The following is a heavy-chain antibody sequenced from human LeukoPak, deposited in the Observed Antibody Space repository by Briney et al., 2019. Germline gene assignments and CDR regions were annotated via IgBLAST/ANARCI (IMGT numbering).Heavy chain of an antibody. V-gene: IGHV3-23*02. Sequence: GGSLRLSCAASGFAFSNYGMNWVRQAPGKGLEWVSGITGGGDTTFYGESVKGRFTISRGNHKNTLYLQVSSLRADDTAVYYCARDARLMAFDNWGQGTLVTVSS. J-gene: IGHJ4*02. CDR3: ARDARLMAFDN. CDR2: ITGGGDTT. CDR1: GFAFSNYG. D-gene: IGHD2-8*01.